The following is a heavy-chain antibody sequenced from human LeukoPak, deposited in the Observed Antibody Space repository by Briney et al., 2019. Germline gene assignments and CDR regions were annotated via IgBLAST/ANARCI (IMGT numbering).Heavy chain of an antibody. J-gene: IGHJ6*03. CDR3: ARARVRGRMDV. Sequence: GGSLRLSCAASGFTVSSNYMSWVRQAPGKGLEWVSVIYSGGSTYYADSVKGRFTISRDNSKNTLYLQMNSLRAEDTAVYYCARARVRGRMDVWGKGTTVTISS. D-gene: IGHD3-10*01. CDR1: GFTVSSNY. V-gene: IGHV3-66*01. CDR2: IYSGGST.